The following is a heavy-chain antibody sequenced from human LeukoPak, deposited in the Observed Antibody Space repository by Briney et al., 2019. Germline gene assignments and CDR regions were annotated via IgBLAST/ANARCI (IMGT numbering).Heavy chain of an antibody. Sequence: ASETLSLTCTVSGGSVTSDYWSWIRQPPGKGLEWIGYMYYSGSTNYNPFLKSRVTISGDTSRNQFSLKLSSVTAADTAVYYCARRYCSSTSCPIDYWGQGTLVTVSS. CDR3: ARRYCSSTSCPIDY. CDR2: MYYSGST. CDR1: GGSVTSDY. J-gene: IGHJ4*02. D-gene: IGHD2-2*01. V-gene: IGHV4-59*08.